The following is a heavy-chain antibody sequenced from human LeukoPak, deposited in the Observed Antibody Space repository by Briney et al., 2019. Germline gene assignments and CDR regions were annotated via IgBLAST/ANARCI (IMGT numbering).Heavy chain of an antibody. J-gene: IGHJ4*02. CDR1: GGSISSYY. CDR2: IYTSGST. V-gene: IGHV4-4*07. Sequence: PSETLSLTCTVSGGSISSYYWSWIRQPAGKGLEWIGRIYTSGSTNYNPSLKSRVTISVDKSKNQFSLKLRSVPAADTAVYYCARERFGEFDYWGQGTLVTVSS. D-gene: IGHD3-10*01. CDR3: ARERFGEFDY.